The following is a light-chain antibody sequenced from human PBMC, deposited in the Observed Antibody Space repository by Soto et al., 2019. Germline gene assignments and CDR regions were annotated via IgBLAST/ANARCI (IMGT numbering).Light chain of an antibody. Sequence: EIVWTQSPATLSLSPGERATLSCRASQSVSSFLAWYQHKPGQAPRLLIYDASNRATGIPARFSGSGSGTDFTLTISSLEPEDFAVYYCQQRSNWPTFGQGTKVDIK. V-gene: IGKV3-11*01. CDR3: QQRSNWPT. CDR1: QSVSSF. CDR2: DAS. J-gene: IGKJ1*01.